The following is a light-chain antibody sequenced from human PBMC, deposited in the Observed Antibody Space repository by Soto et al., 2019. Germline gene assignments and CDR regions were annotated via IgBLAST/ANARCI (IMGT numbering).Light chain of an antibody. CDR3: QSYDATIV. V-gene: IGLV6-57*04. J-gene: IGLJ3*02. Sequence: NFMLTQPQSVSGSPGKTVTISCTRSSGSIASNSVQWYQQRPGSAPTTVIFEDNQRPSGVPDRFSGSIDGSSNSASLTIPGLTTEDEADYYCQSYDATIVFGGGTKLTVL. CDR2: EDN. CDR1: SGSIASNS.